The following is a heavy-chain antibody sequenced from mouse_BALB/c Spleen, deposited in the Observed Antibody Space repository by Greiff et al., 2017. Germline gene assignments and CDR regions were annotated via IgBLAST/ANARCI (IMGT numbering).Heavy chain of an antibody. J-gene: IGHJ2*01. CDR2: INSNGGST. CDR3: ARRDYYGSSPLFDY. Sequence: EVKLVESGGDLVKPGGSLKLSCAASGFTFSSYGMSWVRQTPDKRLELVATINSNGGSTYYPDSVKGRFTISRDNAKNTLYLQMSSLKSEDTAMYYCARRDYYGSSPLFDYWGQGTTLTVSS. CDR1: GFTFSSYG. D-gene: IGHD1-1*01. V-gene: IGHV5-6-3*01.